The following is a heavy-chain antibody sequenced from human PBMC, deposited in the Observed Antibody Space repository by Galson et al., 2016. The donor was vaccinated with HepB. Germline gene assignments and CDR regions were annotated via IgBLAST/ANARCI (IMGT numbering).Heavy chain of an antibody. J-gene: IGHJ5*02. CDR2: ISSSRYI. V-gene: IGHV3-21*01. D-gene: IGHD2-15*01. Sequence: SLRLSCAASGFTFSSYSMNWVRQAPGQGLEWVASISSSRYIYYADSVKGRFNISRDNAKNSVFLQMSSLRGEDTAVYYCARGRVVAAIYNWFDPWGQGTLVTVSS. CDR3: ARGRVVAAIYNWFDP. CDR1: GFTFSSYS.